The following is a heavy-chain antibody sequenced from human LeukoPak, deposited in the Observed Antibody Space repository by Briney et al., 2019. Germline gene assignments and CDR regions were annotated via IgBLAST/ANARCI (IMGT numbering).Heavy chain of an antibody. J-gene: IGHJ3*02. V-gene: IGHV1-2*02. CDR3: AIRDYGPRDLFDI. Sequence: ASVKVSCKASGYTFTDYYIHWVRQAPGQGLEWMGWINPNSAATYSPQKFQGRVTMTRDTSISTAYMDLSRLRSDDTALYYYAIRDYGPRDLFDIWGQGTMVTVSS. D-gene: IGHD4-17*01. CDR1: GYTFTDYY. CDR2: INPNSAAT.